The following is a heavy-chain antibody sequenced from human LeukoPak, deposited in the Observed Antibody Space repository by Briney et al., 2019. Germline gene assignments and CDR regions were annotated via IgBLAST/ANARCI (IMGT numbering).Heavy chain of an antibody. V-gene: IGHV3-23*01. CDR1: GFTFSNYA. CDR2: ISGSGGST. J-gene: IGHJ4*02. Sequence: GGSLRLSCAASGFTFSNYAMSWVRRAPGKGLEWVSGISGSGGSTYYADSVKGRLTISRDNSKNKMYLQMNSLRAEDTAIYYCARAMMVVSNLWGVFDYWGRGALVTVSS. D-gene: IGHD3-22*01. CDR3: ARAMMVVSNLWGVFDY.